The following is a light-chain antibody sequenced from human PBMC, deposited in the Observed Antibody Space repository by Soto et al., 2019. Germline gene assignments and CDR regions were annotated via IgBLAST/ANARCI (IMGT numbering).Light chain of an antibody. CDR3: QQYRNWPRT. CDR2: GAS. CDR1: QSVDIN. J-gene: IGKJ1*01. Sequence: EIVLTQSPATLSVSPGDRVTLSCRASQSVDINLAWYQQKAGQAPRLLVYGASTKATDMPGRFSGRGSGTEFTLTINNMQSEDFAVYYCQQYRNWPRTFGQGTKVDIK. V-gene: IGKV3-15*01.